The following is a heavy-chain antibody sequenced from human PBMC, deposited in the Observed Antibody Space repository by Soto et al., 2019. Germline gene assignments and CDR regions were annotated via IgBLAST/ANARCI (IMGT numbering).Heavy chain of an antibody. CDR2: SYYGGSN. CDR3: ERTLSSGSDWFAR. Sequence: SETLSLTCTVAGGSISSSSDYWVWIRQPRGKGREWTGGSYYGGSNCHDPCLDGRATISVDTLKTPFSLEVSSVPAAALAVYYCERTLSSGSDWFARWGAGTLVRVSS. J-gene: IGHJ5*02. D-gene: IGHD6-19*01. CDR1: GGSISSSSDY. V-gene: IGHV4-39*01.